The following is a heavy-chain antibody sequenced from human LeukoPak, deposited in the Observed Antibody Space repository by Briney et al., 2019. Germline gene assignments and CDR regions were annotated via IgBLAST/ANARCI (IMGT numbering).Heavy chain of an antibody. CDR3: VKDFGRVRGTPDS. V-gene: IGHV3-64D*06. D-gene: IGHD3-16*01. Sequence: GGSLRLSCSASGFVFSIYTMYWVRQTPGKGPEYVSTISGSGNGFSIYYADSVKGRFTISRDDSKSILYLQMNGLGSEDTAVYYCVKDFGRVRGTPDSWGQGTLVTVSS. CDR2: ISGSGNGFSI. CDR1: GFVFSIYT. J-gene: IGHJ4*02.